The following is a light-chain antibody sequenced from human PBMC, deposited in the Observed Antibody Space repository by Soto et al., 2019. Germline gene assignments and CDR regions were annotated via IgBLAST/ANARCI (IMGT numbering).Light chain of an antibody. J-gene: IGKJ2*01. CDR3: QQYNNWPLHT. Sequence: QGQYSLFVFPGDRASLSGRSSQSVRSDLAWYQQKAGQAPRLLIYDASTRATAAPARFSGSGSGTEFTLTITSLQSEDVAVYYCQQYNNWPLHTFGEGTKVDI. CDR2: DAS. CDR1: QSVRSD. V-gene: IGKV3-15*01.